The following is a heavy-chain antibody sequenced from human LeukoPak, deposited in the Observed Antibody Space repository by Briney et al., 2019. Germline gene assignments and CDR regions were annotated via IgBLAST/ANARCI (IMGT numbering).Heavy chain of an antibody. Sequence: SVKVSCKASGGTFSSYAISWVRDAPGQGLEWMGGIIPIFGTANYAQKFQGRVTITADESTSTAYMELSSLRSEDTAVYYCARIRKVAGTSDYWGQGTLVTVSS. V-gene: IGHV1-69*13. D-gene: IGHD6-19*01. J-gene: IGHJ4*02. CDR3: ARIRKVAGTSDY. CDR2: IIPIFGTA. CDR1: GGTFSSYA.